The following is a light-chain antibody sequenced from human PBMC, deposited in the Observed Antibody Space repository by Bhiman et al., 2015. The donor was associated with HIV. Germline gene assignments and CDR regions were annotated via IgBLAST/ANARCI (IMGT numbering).Light chain of an antibody. CDR2: EDN. Sequence: NFMLTQPHSVSESPGKTVTISCNRTSGTFVSTSVQWYQQRPGSSPTTVIYEDNQRPSGVPDRFSGSIDSSSNSASLTISGLKTEDEADYYCQSYDSSINWVFGGGTKLTVL. J-gene: IGLJ3*02. V-gene: IGLV6-57*01. CDR1: SGTFVSTS. CDR3: QSYDSSINWV.